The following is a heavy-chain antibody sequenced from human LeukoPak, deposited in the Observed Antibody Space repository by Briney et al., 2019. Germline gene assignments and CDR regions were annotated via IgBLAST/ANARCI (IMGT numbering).Heavy chain of an antibody. V-gene: IGHV3-23*01. CDR3: ARVSPNTVTTLQYFDY. CDR1: GFSFRSHG. Sequence: GGSLRLSCAASGFSFRSHGMNWVRQAPGKGLEWVSGISPRGDITYYKDSVRGRFTISRDNFKNTVSLQLNSLRAEDTAVYYCARVSPNTVTTLQYFDYWGQGTLVTVSS. CDR2: ISPRGDIT. D-gene: IGHD4-17*01. J-gene: IGHJ4*02.